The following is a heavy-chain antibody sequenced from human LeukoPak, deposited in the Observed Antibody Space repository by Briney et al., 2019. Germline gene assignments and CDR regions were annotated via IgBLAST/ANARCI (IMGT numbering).Heavy chain of an antibody. D-gene: IGHD3-22*01. CDR1: GYTFTGYY. J-gene: IGHJ4*02. CDR2: INPSGGST. V-gene: IGHV1-46*01. CDR3: ARGGDYYDSSGYYYGGDY. Sequence: ASVKVSCKASGYTFTGYYMHWMRQVPGQGLDWMGIINPSGGSTSYAQKFQGRVTMTRDTSTSTVYMELSSLRSEDTAVHYCARGGDYYDSSGYYYGGDYWGQGTLVTVSS.